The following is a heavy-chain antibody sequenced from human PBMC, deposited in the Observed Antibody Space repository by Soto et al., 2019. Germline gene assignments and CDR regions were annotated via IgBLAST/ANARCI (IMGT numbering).Heavy chain of an antibody. D-gene: IGHD3-10*01. V-gene: IGHV4-31*02. CDR2: IYYSGST. CDR3: ARDYYGSGIDY. Sequence: KSSETLSLTCTVSGGSISRGGYYWSWIRQHPGKGLEWIGYIYYSGSTYYNPSLKSRVTISVDTSKNQFSLKLSSVTAADTAVYYCARDYYGSGIDYWGQGTLVTVSS. CDR1: GGSISRGGYY. J-gene: IGHJ4*02.